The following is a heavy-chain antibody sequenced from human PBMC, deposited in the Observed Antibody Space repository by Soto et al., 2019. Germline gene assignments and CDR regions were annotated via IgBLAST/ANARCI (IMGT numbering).Heavy chain of an antibody. D-gene: IGHD2-2*02. CDR3: AKAPAIGYYYGMDV. V-gene: IGHV3-30*18. J-gene: IGHJ6*02. CDR1: GFTFSSYG. Sequence: SLRLSCAASGFTFSSYGMHWVRQAPGKGLEWVAVISYDGSNKYYADSVKGRFTISRDNSKNTLYLQMNSLRAEDTAVYYCAKAPAIGYYYGMDVWGQGTTVTVSS. CDR2: ISYDGSNK.